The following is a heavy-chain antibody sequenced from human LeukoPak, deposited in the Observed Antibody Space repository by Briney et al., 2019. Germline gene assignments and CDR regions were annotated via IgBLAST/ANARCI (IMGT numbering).Heavy chain of an antibody. Sequence: TSETLSLTCSVSGSSISSDYWSWIRQPPGKGLEWIGYIYYSGSPNYNPSLKSRVTISLDTSKNQFSLKLNSVTAADTAVYSCARGGIYFDCWGQGTPVTVSS. J-gene: IGHJ4*02. D-gene: IGHD1-14*01. CDR2: IYYSGSP. V-gene: IGHV4-59*08. CDR3: ARGGIYFDC. CDR1: GSSISSDY.